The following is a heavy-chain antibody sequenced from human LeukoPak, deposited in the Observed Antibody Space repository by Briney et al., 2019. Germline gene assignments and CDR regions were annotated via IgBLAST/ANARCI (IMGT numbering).Heavy chain of an antibody. Sequence: SETLSLTCAVYGGSFSGYYWSWIRQPPGKGLEWIGEINHSGSTNYNPSLKSRVTISVDTSKNQFSLKLSSVTAADTAVYYCARDPYCSGGSCYLGRFDPWGQGTLVTVSS. CDR3: ARDPYCSGGSCYLGRFDP. CDR1: GGSFSGYY. CDR2: INHSGST. D-gene: IGHD2-15*01. V-gene: IGHV4-34*01. J-gene: IGHJ5*02.